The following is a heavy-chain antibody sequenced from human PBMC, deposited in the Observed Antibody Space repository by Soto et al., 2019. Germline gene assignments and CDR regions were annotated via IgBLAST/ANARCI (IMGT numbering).Heavy chain of an antibody. V-gene: IGHV1-18*01. J-gene: IGHJ4*02. CDR2: ISAYNGNT. CDR3: ARLLPQSKQWLDFGY. CDR1: GYTFTSYG. D-gene: IGHD6-19*01. Sequence: ASVKVSCKASGYTFTSYGISWVRQAPGQGLEWMGWISAYNGNTNYAQKLQGRVTMTTDTSTSTAYMELRSLRSDDTAVYYCARLLPQSKQWLDFGYWGQGTLVTVSS.